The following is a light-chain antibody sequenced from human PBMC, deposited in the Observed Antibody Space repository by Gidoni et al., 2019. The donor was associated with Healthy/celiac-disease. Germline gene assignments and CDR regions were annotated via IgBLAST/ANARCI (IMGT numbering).Light chain of an antibody. V-gene: IGKV3-20*01. CDR1: QSVSSSY. CDR2: GAS. Sequence: ETVLTQSPGTLSLSPGERATLSCRASQSVSSSYLAWYQQKPGQAPRLLIYGASSRAPGIPDRFSGSGSGTDFTLTISRLEPEDFAVYYCQQYGSSPTWTFGQGTKVEIK. J-gene: IGKJ1*01. CDR3: QQYGSSPTWT.